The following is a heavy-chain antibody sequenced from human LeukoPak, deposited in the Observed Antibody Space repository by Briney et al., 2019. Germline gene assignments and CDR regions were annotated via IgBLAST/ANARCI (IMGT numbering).Heavy chain of an antibody. CDR1: GFTFSSYG. CDR3: AKDFYDSSGYEGDY. V-gene: IGHV3-30*18. D-gene: IGHD3-22*01. Sequence: GGSLRLSCAASGFTFSSYGMHWVRQAPGKGLEWVAVISYDGSNKYYADSVKGRFTISRDNSKNTLYLQMNSLRAGDTAVYYCAKDFYDSSGYEGDYWGQGTLVTVSS. J-gene: IGHJ4*02. CDR2: ISYDGSNK.